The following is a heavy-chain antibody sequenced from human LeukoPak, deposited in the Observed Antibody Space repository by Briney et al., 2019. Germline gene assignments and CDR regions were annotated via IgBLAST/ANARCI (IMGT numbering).Heavy chain of an antibody. CDR3: ARAGIVVGPAASSHAMDV. V-gene: IGHV3-33*01. D-gene: IGHD2-2*01. CDR1: GFTFSSYG. CDR2: IWYDGSNK. Sequence: GGSLRLSCAASGFTFSSYGMHWARQAPGKGLEWVAVIWYDGSNKYYADSVKGRFTISRDNSKNTLYLQMNSLRGEDTAVYYCARAGIVVGPAASSHAMDVWGQGTTVTVSS. J-gene: IGHJ6*02.